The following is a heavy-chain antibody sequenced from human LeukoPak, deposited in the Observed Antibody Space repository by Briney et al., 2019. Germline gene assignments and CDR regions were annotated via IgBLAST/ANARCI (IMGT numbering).Heavy chain of an antibody. J-gene: IGHJ4*02. CDR1: GFTFSSYA. Sequence: GGSLRLSCAASGFTFSSYAMNWVRQAPGKGLEWVAAISGSGGKTYYAGSVKGRFTISRDNSKNTLYLQMNSLRVDDTAVYYCAKETTVTTYGAPFEYWGQGTLVTVSS. CDR3: AKETTVTTYGAPFEY. CDR2: ISGSGGKT. V-gene: IGHV3-23*01. D-gene: IGHD4-17*01.